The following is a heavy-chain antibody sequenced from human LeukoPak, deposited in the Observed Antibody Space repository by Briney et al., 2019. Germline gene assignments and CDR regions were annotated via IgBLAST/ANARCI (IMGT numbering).Heavy chain of an antibody. CDR3: VKGATLNGGYDLDY. J-gene: IGHJ4*02. D-gene: IGHD5-12*01. CDR2: ISISGGST. CDR1: GFTFSNYA. Sequence: AGGSLRLSCAASGFTFSNYAMNWVRQAPGKGLEWVSTISISGGSTYYADSVKGRFTISRDNSKNTLYLQMNSLRAEDTAVYYCVKGATLNGGYDLDYWGQGTLVTVSS. V-gene: IGHV3-23*01.